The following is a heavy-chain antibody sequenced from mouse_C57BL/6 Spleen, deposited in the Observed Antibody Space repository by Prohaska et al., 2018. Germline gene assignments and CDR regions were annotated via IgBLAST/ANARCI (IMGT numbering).Heavy chain of an antibody. CDR2: INPNNGGT. J-gene: IGHJ4*01. CDR3: ARGDYYAMDY. Sequence: SGYTFTDYYMNWVKQSNGKSLEWIGDINPNNGGTSDNQKCKVKATLAVDKSIRTAYMELRSLTSEDSAVYYCARGDYYAMDYWGQGTSVTVSS. V-gene: IGHV1-26*01. CDR1: GYTFTDYY.